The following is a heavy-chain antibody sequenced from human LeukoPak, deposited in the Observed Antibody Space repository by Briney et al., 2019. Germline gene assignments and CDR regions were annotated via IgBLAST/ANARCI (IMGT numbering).Heavy chain of an antibody. Sequence: SETLSLTCAVYGGSFSGYYWSWIRQPPGKGLEWIGEINHSGSTNYNPSLKSRVTISVDTSKNQFSLKLSSVTAADTAVYYCARDHYDSSGYYSAPQPDYWGQGTLVTVSS. J-gene: IGHJ4*02. CDR3: ARDHYDSSGYYSAPQPDY. CDR1: GGSFSGYY. D-gene: IGHD3-22*01. V-gene: IGHV4-34*01. CDR2: INHSGST.